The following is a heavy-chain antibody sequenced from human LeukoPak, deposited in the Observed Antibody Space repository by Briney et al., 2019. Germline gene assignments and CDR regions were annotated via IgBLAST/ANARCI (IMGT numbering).Heavy chain of an antibody. CDR3: AKVNWCSASCADA. J-gene: IGHJ4*02. D-gene: IGHD2-2*01. V-gene: IGHV3-23*01. CDR2: VTGAGGDT. Sequence: GGSLRLSCAASGFTFNSYAMNWVRQAPGKGLEWVSTVTGAGGDTYYADSVKGRFTISRDNSKNTLSLQMNSLRAEDTAVYYCAKVNWCSASCADAWGQGTLVTVSS. CDR1: GFTFNSYA.